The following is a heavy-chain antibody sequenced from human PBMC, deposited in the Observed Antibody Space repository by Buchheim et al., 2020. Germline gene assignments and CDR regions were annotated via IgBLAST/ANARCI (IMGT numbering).Heavy chain of an antibody. V-gene: IGHV3-15*01. CDR1: GFTFSDVW. CDR2: IKSKTAGETT. D-gene: IGHD2-15*01. CDR3: ITGVVGAPYTFF. Sequence: EVQLVESGGGLVKPGGCLRLSCAASGFTFSDVWMGWVRQAPGKGLEWVGRIKSKTAGETTDYAEPVKGRFSISRDDSKNTLYLQMSSLKTEDTAVYFCITGVVGAPYTFFWGQGTL. J-gene: IGHJ4*02.